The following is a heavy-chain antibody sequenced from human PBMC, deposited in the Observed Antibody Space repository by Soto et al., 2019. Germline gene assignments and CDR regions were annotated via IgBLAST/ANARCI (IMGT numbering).Heavy chain of an antibody. CDR1: GFNLGNFG. J-gene: IGHJ4*02. CDR3: ARGPRGVFDS. V-gene: IGHV3-33*01. Sequence: GGSLRLSWVVSGFNLGNFGMHWVRPAPGKGLEWLTVISNEENIKQGIVRGRFAIARYKAKNTMYLQLTTLRDEETVIYYCARGPRGVFDSWGQGTLVTVSS. D-gene: IGHD5-12*01. CDR2: ISNEENIK.